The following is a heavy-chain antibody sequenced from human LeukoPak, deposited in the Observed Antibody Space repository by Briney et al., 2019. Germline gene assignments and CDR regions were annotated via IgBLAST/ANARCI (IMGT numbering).Heavy chain of an antibody. D-gene: IGHD3-10*02. CDR1: GFTFSSYE. CDR3: AELGITMIGGV. CDR2: ISSSGSTI. Sequence: GGSLRLSCAASGFTFSSYEMNWARQAPGKGLEWVSYISSSGSTIYYADSVKGRFTISRVNAKNSLYLQMNSLRAEDTAVYYCAELGITMIGGVWGKGTTVTISS. V-gene: IGHV3-48*03. J-gene: IGHJ6*04.